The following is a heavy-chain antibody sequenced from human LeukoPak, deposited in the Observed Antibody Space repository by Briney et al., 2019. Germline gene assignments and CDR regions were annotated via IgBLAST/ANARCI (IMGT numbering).Heavy chain of an antibody. CDR1: GFTFSSYA. J-gene: IGHJ3*02. D-gene: IGHD6-19*01. CDR2: ISGSGGST. Sequence: GGSLRLSCAAYGFTFSSYAMSWVRQAPGKGLEWVSAISGSGGSTYYADSVKGRFTISRDNSKNTLYLQMNSLRAEDTAVYYCAKVWRRLDRGLDAFDIWGQGTMVTVSS. CDR3: AKVWRRLDRGLDAFDI. V-gene: IGHV3-23*01.